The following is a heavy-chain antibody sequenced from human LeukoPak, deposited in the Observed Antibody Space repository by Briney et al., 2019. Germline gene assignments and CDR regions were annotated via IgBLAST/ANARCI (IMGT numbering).Heavy chain of an antibody. Sequence: ASVKVSCKASGYTFTGYYMHWVRQAPGQGLEWMGWINPNSGGTNYAQKFQGRVTMTRDTSISTAYMELSSLRSEDTAVYYCARDQLLGGYDILTGYYGIFDYWGQGTLVTVSS. D-gene: IGHD3-9*01. CDR3: ARDQLLGGYDILTGYYGIFDY. CDR2: INPNSGGT. J-gene: IGHJ4*02. CDR1: GYTFTGYY. V-gene: IGHV1-2*02.